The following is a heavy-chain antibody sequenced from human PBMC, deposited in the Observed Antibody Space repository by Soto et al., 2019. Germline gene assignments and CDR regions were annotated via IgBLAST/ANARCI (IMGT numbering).Heavy chain of an antibody. CDR1: GYSFTSYW. CDR2: IYPGDSDT. V-gene: IGHV5-51*01. CDR3: ARLGIAAAASLTSWFDP. D-gene: IGHD6-13*01. Sequence: GESLKISCKGSGYSFTSYWIGWVRQMPGKGLEWMGIIYPGDSDTRYSPSFQDQVTISADKSISTAYLQWSSLKASDTAMYYCARLGIAAAASLTSWFDPWGQGTLVTVSS. J-gene: IGHJ5*02.